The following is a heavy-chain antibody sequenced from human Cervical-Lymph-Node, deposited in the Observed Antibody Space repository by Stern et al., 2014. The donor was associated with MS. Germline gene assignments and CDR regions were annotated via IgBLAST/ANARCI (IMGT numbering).Heavy chain of an antibody. V-gene: IGHV3-23*04. CDR2: INGIGFST. Sequence: EVQLVESGGGLVQPGGSLRLSCAASGITFSHYAMNWVRQAPGKGLEWLSGINGIGFSTYYADSVKGRFTISRDNSKNTLYLQINSLRVEDTALYYCAKRSGSSWYDWFDTWGQGTLVTVSS. J-gene: IGHJ5*02. CDR3: AKRSGSSWYDWFDT. CDR1: GITFSHYA. D-gene: IGHD6-13*01.